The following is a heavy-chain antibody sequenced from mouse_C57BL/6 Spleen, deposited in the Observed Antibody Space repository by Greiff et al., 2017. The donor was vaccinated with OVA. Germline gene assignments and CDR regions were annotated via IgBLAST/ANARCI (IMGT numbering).Heavy chain of an antibody. CDR2: IWSGGST. Sequence: VQLQESGPGLVQPSQSLSITCTASGFSLTSYGVHWVRQSPGQGLEWLGVIWSGGSTDYNAAFISSLSISNDKSKSQVFFKMSSLQADDAAVYYCARTLDDYDFDYWGQGTTLTVSS. J-gene: IGHJ2*01. CDR3: ARTLDDYDFDY. D-gene: IGHD2-4*01. V-gene: IGHV2-2*01. CDR1: GFSLTSYG.